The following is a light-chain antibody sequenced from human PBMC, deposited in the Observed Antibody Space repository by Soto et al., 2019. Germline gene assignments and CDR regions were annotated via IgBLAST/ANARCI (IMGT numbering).Light chain of an antibody. CDR1: SSKIGAGYD. CDR2: GNS. J-gene: IGLJ1*01. V-gene: IGLV1-40*01. Sequence: SLLTQPPPVSGAPGQRVTISRPGSSSKIGAGYDVHWYQQLPGTAPKLLIYGNSNRPSGVPDRFSGSKSGTSASLAITGLQAEDEADYYCQSYDSSLSGYVFGTGTKVTVL. CDR3: QSYDSSLSGYV.